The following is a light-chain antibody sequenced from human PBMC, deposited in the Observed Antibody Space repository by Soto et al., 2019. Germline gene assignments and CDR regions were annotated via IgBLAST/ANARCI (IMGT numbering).Light chain of an antibody. V-gene: IGKV2-29*01. CDR3: QQYGDWPLT. Sequence: DIVMTQTPLSLSVTPVHPASISCKSSQILLHTDGKTYLNWYQLKPGKPPRLLIYAASSLQSGVPSRFSGSGSGTEFTLTISSLQSEDFAVYYCQQYGDWPLTFGGGTKVDIK. CDR1: QILLHTDGKTY. CDR2: AAS. J-gene: IGKJ4*01.